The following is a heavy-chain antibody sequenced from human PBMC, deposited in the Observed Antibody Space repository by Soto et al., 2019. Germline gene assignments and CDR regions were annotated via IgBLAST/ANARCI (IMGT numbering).Heavy chain of an antibody. J-gene: IGHJ4*02. D-gene: IGHD6-13*01. CDR3: ARFRLAAAGNHFDY. V-gene: IGHV4-31*03. CDR2: IYYSGST. CDR1: GGSISSGGYY. Sequence: SETLSLTCTVSGGSISSGGYYWSWIRQHPGKGLEWIGDIYYSGSTYYNPSLKSRVTISVDTSKNQFSLKLSSVTAADTAVYYCARFRLAAAGNHFDYWGQGTLVTVSS.